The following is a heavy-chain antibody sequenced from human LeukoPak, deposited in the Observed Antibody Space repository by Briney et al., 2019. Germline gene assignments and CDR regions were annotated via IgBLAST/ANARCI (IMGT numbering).Heavy chain of an antibody. CDR2: ISCDGSNE. Sequence: GGSLRLSCAASGFTFSSYVMHWVRQAPGKGLEWVAIISCDGSNEYYADSVKGRFTISRDNSKNTLYLQMKSLRAEDTAVYYCAKGGGYEAQYYYYYLDVWGKGTTVTISS. CDR1: GFTFSSYV. V-gene: IGHV3-30*04. D-gene: IGHD5-12*01. CDR3: AKGGGYEAQYYYYYLDV. J-gene: IGHJ6*03.